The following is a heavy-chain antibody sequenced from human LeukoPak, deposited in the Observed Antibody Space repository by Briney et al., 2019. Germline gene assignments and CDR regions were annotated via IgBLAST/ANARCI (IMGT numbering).Heavy chain of an antibody. CDR3: ARGGWFGELLFDY. J-gene: IGHJ4*02. V-gene: IGHV3-11*05. CDR1: GFTFSDYY. D-gene: IGHD3-10*01. Sequence: GGSLRLSCAASGFTFSDYYMSWIRQAPGKGLEWVSYISSSSSYTNYADSVKGRFTISRDNAKNSLYLQMNSLRAEDTAVYYCARGGWFGELLFDYWGQGTLVTVSS. CDR2: ISSSSSYT.